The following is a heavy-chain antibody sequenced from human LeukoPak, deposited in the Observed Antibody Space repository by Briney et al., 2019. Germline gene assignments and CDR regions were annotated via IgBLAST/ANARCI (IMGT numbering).Heavy chain of an antibody. CDR1: GFTFSSYW. Sequence: GGSLRLSCAASGFTFSSYWMHWVRQTPGKGLVWVSRMNSDGSSTTYADSVEGRFIIFRDNAKSTLYLQMTSLRAEDTAVYYCARGHHYDSSGYPEYFQHWGQGTLVTVSS. CDR2: MNSDGSST. D-gene: IGHD3-22*01. J-gene: IGHJ1*01. V-gene: IGHV3-74*01. CDR3: ARGHHYDSSGYPEYFQH.